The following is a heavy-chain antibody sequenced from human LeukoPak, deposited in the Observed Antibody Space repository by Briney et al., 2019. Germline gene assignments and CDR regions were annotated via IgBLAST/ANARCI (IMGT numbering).Heavy chain of an antibody. D-gene: IGHD5-12*01. CDR3: ARDRGYSGYGMARGDY. V-gene: IGHV1-18*01. CDR1: GYTFSSYG. CDR2: ISAYNGNT. J-gene: IGHJ4*02. Sequence: ASVKVSCKASGYTFSSYGISWVRQAPGQGLEWMGWISAYNGNTNYAQKLQGRVTMTTDTSTSTAYMELRSLRSDDTAVYYCARDRGYSGYGMARGDYWGQGTLVTVSS.